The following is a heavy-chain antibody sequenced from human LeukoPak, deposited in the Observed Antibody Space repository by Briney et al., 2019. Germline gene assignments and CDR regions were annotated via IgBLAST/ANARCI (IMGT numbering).Heavy chain of an antibody. CDR3: ARGFHPEIVGQWPNY. CDR2: MNPNSGNT. D-gene: IGHD2-15*01. CDR1: GGTFSSYA. Sequence: ASVKVSGKAPGGTFSSYAISWVRPAPGQGLEWMGWMNPNSGNTGYAQKFQGRVTMTRNTSISTAYMELSSLRSEDTAVYYCARGFHPEIVGQWPNYWGQGTLVTVSS. J-gene: IGHJ4*02. V-gene: IGHV1-8*02.